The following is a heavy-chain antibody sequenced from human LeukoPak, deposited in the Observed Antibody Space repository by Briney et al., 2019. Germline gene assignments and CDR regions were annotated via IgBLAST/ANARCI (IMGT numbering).Heavy chain of an antibody. V-gene: IGHV3-43*01. J-gene: IGHJ4*02. CDR3: ARDIRGNYFDS. Sequence: PGGSLRLSCVASGFIFDDSLMHWVRQAPGKGLEWISLISRDGSTPYYADSVKGRFTISRDNSKNSLFLQTNSLTPEDTAVYYCARDIRGNYFDSWGQGTLVTVSS. CDR1: GFIFDDSL. D-gene: IGHD3-16*01. CDR2: ISRDGSTP.